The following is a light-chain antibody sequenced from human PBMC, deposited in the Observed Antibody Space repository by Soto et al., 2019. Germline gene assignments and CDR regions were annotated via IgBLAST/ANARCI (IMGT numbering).Light chain of an antibody. V-gene: IGLV2-23*01. CDR2: EGS. CDR1: SSDVGSYNL. Sequence: SVLTQPASVSGSPGQSITISCTGTSSDVGSYNLVSWYQQHPGKAPKLMIYEGSKRPSGVSNRFSGSKSGNTASLTISGLQAEDEADYYCCSYAGSSTSVFGGGTKVTVL. J-gene: IGLJ2*01. CDR3: CSYAGSSTSV.